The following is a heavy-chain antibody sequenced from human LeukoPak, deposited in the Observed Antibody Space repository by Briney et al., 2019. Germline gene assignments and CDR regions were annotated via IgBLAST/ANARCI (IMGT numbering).Heavy chain of an antibody. CDR2: IYSGGST. Sequence: GGSLRLSCAASGFTVSSNYMSWVRQAPGEGLEWVSVIYSGGSTYYADSVKGRFTISRDNSKNTLYLQMNSLRAEDTAVYYCAREGLLTGSYYYYYMDVWGKGTTVTVSS. CDR1: GFTVSSNY. J-gene: IGHJ6*03. D-gene: IGHD3-3*01. CDR3: AREGLLTGSYYYYYMDV. V-gene: IGHV3-66*02.